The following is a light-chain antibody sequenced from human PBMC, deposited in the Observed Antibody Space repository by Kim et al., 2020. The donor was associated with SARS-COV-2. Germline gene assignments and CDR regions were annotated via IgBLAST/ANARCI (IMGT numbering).Light chain of an antibody. CDR1: RLGNKY. J-gene: IGLJ2*01. Sequence: SYELTQPPSVSVSPGQTASITCSGDRLGNKYVCWYQKKPGQPPVVVMYQDERRPSGIPERFSGSNSGNTATLTISGTQAMDEADYYCQVWESTTTVFGGGTQLTVL. CDR3: QVWESTTTV. V-gene: IGLV3-1*01. CDR2: QDE.